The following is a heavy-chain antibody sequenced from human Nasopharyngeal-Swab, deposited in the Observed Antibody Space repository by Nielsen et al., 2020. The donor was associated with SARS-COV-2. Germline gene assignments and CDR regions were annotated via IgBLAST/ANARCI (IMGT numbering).Heavy chain of an antibody. CDR3: ASLTGTTFLDAFDI. J-gene: IGHJ3*02. Sequence: GESLKISCAASGFSITSYGMQWVRQAPGKGLEWVALISHDGNMNYYADSVKGRFTISRDNSKNTLYLQMNSLRAEDTAVYYCASLTGTTFLDAFDIWGQGTMVTVSS. CDR1: GFSITSYG. V-gene: IGHV3-30*03. D-gene: IGHD1-20*01. CDR2: ISHDGNMN.